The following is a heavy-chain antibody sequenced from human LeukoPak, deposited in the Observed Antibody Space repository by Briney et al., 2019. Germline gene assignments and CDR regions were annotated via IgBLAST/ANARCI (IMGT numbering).Heavy chain of an antibody. CDR2: IIPILGIA. V-gene: IGHV1-69*04. CDR1: GGTFSSYA. J-gene: IGHJ4*02. Sequence: SVKVSCKASGGTFSSYAISWVRQAPGQGLEWMGRIIPILGIANYAQKFQGRVTITADKSTSTAYMELSSLRSEDTAVYYCVRQWLELGIDYWGQGTLVTVSS. D-gene: IGHD6-19*01. CDR3: VRQWLELGIDY.